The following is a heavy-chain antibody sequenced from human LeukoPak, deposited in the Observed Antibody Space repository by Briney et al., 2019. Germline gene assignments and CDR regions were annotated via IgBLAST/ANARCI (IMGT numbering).Heavy chain of an antibody. CDR2: MNPNSGYT. Sequence: ASVKVSCKTSGYTFTTYDINWVRQATGQGLEWMGWMNPNSGYTGYAQKFQGRVTITRDTSISTAYMELSSLRSEDTAVYYRARVAGSIDYWGQGTLVTVSS. D-gene: IGHD6-19*01. V-gene: IGHV1-8*03. J-gene: IGHJ4*02. CDR3: ARVAGSIDY. CDR1: GYTFTTYD.